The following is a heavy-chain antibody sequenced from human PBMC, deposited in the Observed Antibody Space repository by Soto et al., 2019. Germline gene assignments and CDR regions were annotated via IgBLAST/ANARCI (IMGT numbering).Heavy chain of an antibody. J-gene: IGHJ1*01. V-gene: IGHV3-21*01. D-gene: IGHD6-13*01. CDR1: GFTFSSYS. CDR2: ISSSSSYI. Sequence: EVQLVESGGGLVKRGGSLRLSCAASGFTFSSYSMNWVRQAPGKGLEWVSSISSSSSYIYYADSVKGRFTISRDNAKNSLYLQMNSLRAEDTAVYYCARGGAAAGTRYFQHWGQGTLVTVSS. CDR3: ARGGAAAGTRYFQH.